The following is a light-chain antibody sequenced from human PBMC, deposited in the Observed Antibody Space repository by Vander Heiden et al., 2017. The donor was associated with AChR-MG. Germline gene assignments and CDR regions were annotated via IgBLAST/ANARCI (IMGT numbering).Light chain of an antibody. CDR3: SSYTTSSTWV. V-gene: IGLV2-14*03. CDR2: DVT. J-gene: IGLJ3*02. Sequence: QSALTQPASVSGSPGQSITISCTGTSSDVGNYNYVSWYQQHPGKAPKLMIYDVTNRPSGVSNRFSGSKSGNTASLTISGLQAGDEADYYCSSYTTSSTWVFGGGTKLTGL. CDR1: SSDVGNYNY.